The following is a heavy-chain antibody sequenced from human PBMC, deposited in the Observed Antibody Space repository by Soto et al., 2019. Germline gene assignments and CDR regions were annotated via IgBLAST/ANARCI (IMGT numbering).Heavy chain of an antibody. CDR2: ISESGATT. J-gene: IGHJ5*02. CDR1: GFTFPGHP. D-gene: IGHD1-26*01. Sequence: AGGSLRLSCLASGFTFPGHPMTGVRQPPGKGLEWVSTISESGATTYYADAVKGRFTISRDNSKNTLFLQLSRLRVEDTALYYCVPGSSGGVGEDRWGQGTLVTVS. V-gene: IGHV3-23*01. CDR3: VPGSSGGVGEDR.